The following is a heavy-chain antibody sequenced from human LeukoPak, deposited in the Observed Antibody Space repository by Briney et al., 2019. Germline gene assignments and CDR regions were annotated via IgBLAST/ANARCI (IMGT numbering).Heavy chain of an antibody. CDR1: GGSISSGSYY. D-gene: IGHD3-22*01. J-gene: IGHJ4*02. V-gene: IGHV4-61*02. CDR3: ARGSRITMIVVVINGRNYFDY. Sequence: PSETLSLTCTVSGGSISSGSYYWSWIRQPAGKGLEWIGRIYTSGSTNYNPSLKSRVTISVDTSKNQFSLKLSSVTAADTAVYYCARGSRITMIVVVINGRNYFDYWGQGTLVTVSS. CDR2: IYTSGST.